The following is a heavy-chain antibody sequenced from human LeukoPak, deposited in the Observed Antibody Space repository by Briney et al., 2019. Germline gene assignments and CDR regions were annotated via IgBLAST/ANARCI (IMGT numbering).Heavy chain of an antibody. Sequence: GASVKVSCKASGYTFTGYYMHWVRQAPGQGLEWMGWINPNSGGTNYAQKLQGRVTMTTDTSTSTAYMELRSLRSDDTAVYYCARVLRSGGDNWFDPWGQGTLVTVSS. D-gene: IGHD6-25*01. CDR2: INPNSGGT. CDR1: GYTFTGYY. CDR3: ARVLRSGGDNWFDP. V-gene: IGHV1-2*02. J-gene: IGHJ5*02.